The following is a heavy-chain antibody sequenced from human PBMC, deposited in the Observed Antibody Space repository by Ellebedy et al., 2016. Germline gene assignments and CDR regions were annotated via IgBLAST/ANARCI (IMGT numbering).Heavy chain of an antibody. CDR1: GFTFSNAW. J-gene: IGHJ4*02. V-gene: IGHV3-15*01. CDR3: ATGLHRYFDY. Sequence: GGSLRLSCAASGFTFSNAWMNWVRQAPGKGLEWVGRITHGGTTEFPAPVKGRFSISRGDSKNTLNLQMISLKTEDTAVYYCATGLHRYFDYWGQGALVTVS. CDR2: ITHGGTT.